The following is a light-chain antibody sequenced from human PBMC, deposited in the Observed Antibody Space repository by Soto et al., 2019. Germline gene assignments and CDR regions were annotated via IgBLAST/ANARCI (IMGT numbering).Light chain of an antibody. CDR1: QSVSSSD. V-gene: IGKV3-20*01. J-gene: IGKJ1*01. CDR3: QQYGSSGWT. Sequence: EIVLTQSPGTLSLSPGERATLSCRASQSVSSSDLAWYQQKPGQAPRHLIYGASSRATGIPDRFSGSGSGTDFTLTSSRLEPEDFAVYYCQQYGSSGWTVGQGTKVEIK. CDR2: GAS.